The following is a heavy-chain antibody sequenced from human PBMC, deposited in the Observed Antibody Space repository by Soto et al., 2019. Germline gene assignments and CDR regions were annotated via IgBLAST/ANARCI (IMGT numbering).Heavy chain of an antibody. CDR2: IIPIFGTA. CDR1: GGTFSSYA. CDR3: ARAEMAHTRVFDY. V-gene: IGHV1-69*13. Sequence: EASVKVSCKASGGTFSSYAISWVRQAPGQGLEWMGGIIPIFGTANYAQKFQGRVTITADESTSTAYMELSSLRSEDTAVYYCARAEMAHTRVFDYWGQGTLVTVSS. J-gene: IGHJ4*02. D-gene: IGHD2-15*01.